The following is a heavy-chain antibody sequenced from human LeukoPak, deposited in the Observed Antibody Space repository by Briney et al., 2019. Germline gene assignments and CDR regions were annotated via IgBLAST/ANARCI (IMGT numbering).Heavy chain of an antibody. CDR1: GGSFSGYY. J-gene: IGHJ2*01. CDR3: ARGQSDDYGDPRGYFDL. V-gene: IGHV4-34*01. CDR2: INHSGST. D-gene: IGHD4-17*01. Sequence: SETLSLTCAVYGGSFSGYYWSWIRQPPGKGLEWIGEINHSGSTNYNPSLKSRVTISVDTSKNQFSLKLSFVTAADTAVYYCARGQSDDYGDPRGYFDLWAVAPWSLSPQ.